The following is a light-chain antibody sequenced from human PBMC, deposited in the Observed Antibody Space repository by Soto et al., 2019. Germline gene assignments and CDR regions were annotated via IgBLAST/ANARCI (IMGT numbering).Light chain of an antibody. CDR2: EVG. CDR1: SSDVGGYNY. Sequence: QSALTQPASVSGSPGQSITISCTGTSSDVGGYNYVSWYQQHPGKAPKLMIYEVGNRPSGVSNRFSGSKSGNTASLTISGLQAEDKADYYCSSYTSSSIDYVFGTGTKVTVL. J-gene: IGLJ1*01. V-gene: IGLV2-14*01. CDR3: SSYTSSSIDYV.